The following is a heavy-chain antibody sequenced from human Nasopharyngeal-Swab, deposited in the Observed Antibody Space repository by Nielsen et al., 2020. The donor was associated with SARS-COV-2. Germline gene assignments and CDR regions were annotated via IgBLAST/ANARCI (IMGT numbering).Heavy chain of an antibody. V-gene: IGHV3-30-3*01. CDR1: GFTFSSYA. CDR2: ISYDGSNK. CDR3: ASGYSGYGGNFDY. D-gene: IGHD5-12*01. Sequence: GGSLRLSCAASGFTFSSYAMHWDRQAPGKGLEWVAVISYDGSNKYYADSVKGRFTISRDNSKNTLYLQMNSLRAEDTAVYYCASGYSGYGGNFDYWGQGTLVTVSS. J-gene: IGHJ4*02.